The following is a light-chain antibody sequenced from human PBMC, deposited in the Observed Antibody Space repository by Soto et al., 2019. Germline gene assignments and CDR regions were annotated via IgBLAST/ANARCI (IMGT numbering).Light chain of an antibody. V-gene: IGLV1-47*01. Sequence: QSVLTQPPSASGPPGQRVTMSCSGSRSNIGSNSVYWYQQLPGTAPKLLIYRNSQRPSGVPDRFSGSKSGSSASLDISGLRSEDEADYYCAAWDNSLSAAVFGGGTKLTVL. J-gene: IGLJ2*01. CDR2: RNS. CDR1: RSNIGSNS. CDR3: AAWDNSLSAAV.